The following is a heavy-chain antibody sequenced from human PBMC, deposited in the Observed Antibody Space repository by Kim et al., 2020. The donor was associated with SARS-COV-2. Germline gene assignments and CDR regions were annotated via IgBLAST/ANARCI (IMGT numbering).Heavy chain of an antibody. CDR3: ARFGVVVPPPCGMDV. J-gene: IGHJ6*02. V-gene: IGHV3-53*04. Sequence: DSGKGRLTIARHNSKNTLYLQMNSLRSEDTAVHYCARFGVVVPPPCGMDVWGQGTTVTVSS. D-gene: IGHD2-21*01.